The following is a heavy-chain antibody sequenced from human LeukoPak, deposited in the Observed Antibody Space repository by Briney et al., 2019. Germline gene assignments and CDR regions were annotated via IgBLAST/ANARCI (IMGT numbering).Heavy chain of an antibody. D-gene: IGHD3-10*01. CDR2: ISYDGSNK. J-gene: IGHJ4*02. Sequence: GGSLRLSCAASGFTFSSYDMHWVRQAPGKGLEWVAVISYDGSNKYYADSVKGRFTISRDNSKNTLYLQMNSLRAEDTAVYYCARDPTYYGSGSYYRGYYFDYWGQGTLVTVSS. V-gene: IGHV3-30-3*01. CDR3: ARDPTYYGSGSYYRGYYFDY. CDR1: GFTFSSYD.